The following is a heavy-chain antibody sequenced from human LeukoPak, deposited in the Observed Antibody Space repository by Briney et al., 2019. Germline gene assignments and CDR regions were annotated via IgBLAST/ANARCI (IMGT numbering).Heavy chain of an antibody. CDR2: VKSKSAGETT. V-gene: IGHV3-15*01. CDR3: TLIQGWGSGSYYRDF. J-gene: IGHJ4*02. CDR1: GLSISNDW. D-gene: IGHD3-10*01. Sequence: GGYLRLYCAASGLSISNDWMSWVRQAPGKGLDWVARVKSKSAGETTDYAAPVKGRFTISRDDSKNTLYLQMNSLKTEDTAVYYCTLIQGWGSGSYYRDFWGQGTLVTVSS.